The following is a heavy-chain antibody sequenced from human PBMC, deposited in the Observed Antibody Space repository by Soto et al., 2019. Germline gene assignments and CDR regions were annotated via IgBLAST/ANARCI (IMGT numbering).Heavy chain of an antibody. Sequence: GGSLRLSYAASGFTFSSYSVNWVRQAPGKGLEWVSSISSSSSYIYYADSVKGRFTISRDNAKNSLYLQMNSLRAEDTAVYYCARDYSSSWYASFDYWGQGTLVTVSS. J-gene: IGHJ4*02. CDR2: ISSSSSYI. V-gene: IGHV3-21*01. CDR1: GFTFSSYS. D-gene: IGHD6-13*01. CDR3: ARDYSSSWYASFDY.